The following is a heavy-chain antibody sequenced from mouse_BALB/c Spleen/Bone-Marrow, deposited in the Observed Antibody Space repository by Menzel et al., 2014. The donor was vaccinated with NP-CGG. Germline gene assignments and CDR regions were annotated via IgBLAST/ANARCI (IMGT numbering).Heavy chain of an antibody. CDR2: INGNGGST. CDR3: VRGNYGNYVDYFDF. V-gene: IGHV5-6-3*01. Sequence: EVQLVESGGGLVQPGGPLKLSCAASGFTFGNYGMSWVRQTPDKRLELVATINGNGGSTYYPDSVKGRFTISRDTAKNTLYLQMSSLKSEETAMYYCVRGNYGNYVDYFDFWGQGTTLTVSS. CDR1: GFTFGNYG. J-gene: IGHJ2*01. D-gene: IGHD2-1*01.